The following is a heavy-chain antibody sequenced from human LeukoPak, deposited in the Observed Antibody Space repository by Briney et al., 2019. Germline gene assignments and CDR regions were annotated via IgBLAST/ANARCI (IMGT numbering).Heavy chain of an antibody. J-gene: IGHJ4*02. V-gene: IGHV4-4*07. CDR2: IYTSGST. CDR1: GGSISSYY. Sequence: PSETLSLTCTVSGGSISSYYWSWIRQPAGKGLEWIGRIYTSGSTNYNPSLKSRVTMSVDTSKNQFSLKLSSVTAADTAVYYCARVSDYYDTSGYYYYFDYWGQGTLVAVSS. D-gene: IGHD3-22*01. CDR3: ARVSDYYDTSGYYYYFDY.